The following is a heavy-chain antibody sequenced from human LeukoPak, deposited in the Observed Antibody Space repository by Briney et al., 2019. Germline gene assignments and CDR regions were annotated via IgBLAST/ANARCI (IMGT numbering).Heavy chain of an antibody. CDR2: IYTSRST. CDR3: ASGTPLDY. V-gene: IGHV4-61*02. D-gene: IGHD1-1*01. J-gene: IGHJ4*02. Sequence: SETLSLTCTVSGGSISSGSYYGSWVRQPAGRGLEWIGGIYTSRSTNYNPSLKSRVTISVDTSKNQFSLKLSSVTAADTAVYYCASGTPLDYWGQGTLVTVSS. CDR1: GGSISSGSYY.